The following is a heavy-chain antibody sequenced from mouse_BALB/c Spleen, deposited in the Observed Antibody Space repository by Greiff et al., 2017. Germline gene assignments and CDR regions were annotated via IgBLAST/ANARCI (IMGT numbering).Heavy chain of an antibody. D-gene: IGHD1-1*01. J-gene: IGHJ4*01. V-gene: IGHV3-2*02. Sequence: EVQRVESGPGLVKPSQSLSLTCTVTGYSITSDYAWNWIRQFPGNKLEWMGYISYSGSTSYNPSLKSRISITRDTSKNQFFLQLNSVTTEDTATYYCARGYGSSLYAMDYWGQGTSVTVSS. CDR2: ISYSGST. CDR3: ARGYGSSLYAMDY. CDR1: GYSITSDYA.